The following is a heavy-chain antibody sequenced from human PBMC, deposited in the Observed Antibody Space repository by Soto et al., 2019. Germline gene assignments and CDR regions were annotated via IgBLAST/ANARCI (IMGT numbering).Heavy chain of an antibody. CDR3: AGRPEIHPR. CDR2: IHRAGVT. V-gene: IGHV4-4*02. CDR1: GGSTSSSDW. D-gene: IGHD1-26*01. J-gene: IGHJ4*02. Sequence: QVHLQESGPGLVKPSETLSLTCAISGGSTSSSDWWTWVRQPPGEGLEWIGEIHRAGVTNYNSSLKRRLTTSLYHSRNQFSLRLTSVSAAAAAVYFCAGRPEIHPRWGQGILVPVSS.